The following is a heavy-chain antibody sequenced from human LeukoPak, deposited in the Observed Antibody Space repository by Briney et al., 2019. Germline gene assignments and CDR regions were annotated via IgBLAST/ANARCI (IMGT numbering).Heavy chain of an antibody. CDR1: GYTFTGYG. J-gene: IGHJ4*02. Sequence: GASVKVSCKASGYTFTGYGISWVRQAPGQGLEWMGWISAYNGNTNYAQNLQGRVTMTTDTSTNTAYMELRSLRSDDTAVYYCGRGNSRYNWNDGGVDYWGQGTLVTVSS. V-gene: IGHV1-18*01. D-gene: IGHD1-1*01. CDR2: ISAYNGNT. CDR3: GRGNSRYNWNDGGVDY.